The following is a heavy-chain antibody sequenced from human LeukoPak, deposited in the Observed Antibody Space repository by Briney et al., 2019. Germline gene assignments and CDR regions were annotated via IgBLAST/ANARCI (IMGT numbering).Heavy chain of an antibody. CDR2: ISSVGTYI. CDR3: AKDRSGYSYY. V-gene: IGHV3-21*01. J-gene: IGHJ4*02. D-gene: IGHD5-18*01. CDR1: GFTLSSYT. Sequence: GGSLRLSCAASGFTLSSYTMNWVRQAPGKGLEWVSSISSVGTYIYYADSVKGRFTISRDNAKNSLYLQMNSLRAEDTAVYYCAKDRSGYSYYWGQGTLVTVSS.